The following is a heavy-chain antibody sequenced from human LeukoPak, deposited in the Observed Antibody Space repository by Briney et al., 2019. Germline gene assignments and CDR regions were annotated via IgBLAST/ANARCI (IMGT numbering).Heavy chain of an antibody. CDR3: ARDEAVAGPRGVYYYYGMDV. CDR1: GFTFSDYY. J-gene: IGHJ6*02. CDR2: ISSGGSTI. V-gene: IGHV3-11*01. D-gene: IGHD6-19*01. Sequence: SGGSLRLSCAVSGFTFSDYYMSWIRQAPGKGLEWVSYISSGGSTISHADSVKGRFTISRDNAKNSLYLQMNSLRAEDTAVYYCARDEAVAGPRGVYYYYGMDVWGQGTTVTVSS.